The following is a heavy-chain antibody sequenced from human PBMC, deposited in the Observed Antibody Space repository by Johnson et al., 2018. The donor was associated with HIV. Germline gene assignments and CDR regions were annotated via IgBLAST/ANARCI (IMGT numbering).Heavy chain of an antibody. CDR1: GFTFSSYW. CDR3: AKVSSSSTWAHDPFDV. V-gene: IGHV3-7*03. J-gene: IGHJ3*01. Sequence: VQLVESGGGVVQPGRSLRLSCAASGFTFSSYWMSWVRQAPGKGLEWVANIKQDGSENYYVDSVKGRFTISSDNAKNSLYLQMNSLRVEDTALYYGAKVSSSSTWAHDPFDVWGQGQWSPSLQ. CDR2: IKQDGSEN. D-gene: IGHD6-6*01.